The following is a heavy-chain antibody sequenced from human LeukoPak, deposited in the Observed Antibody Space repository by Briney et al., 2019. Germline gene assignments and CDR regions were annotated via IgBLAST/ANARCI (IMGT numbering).Heavy chain of an antibody. V-gene: IGHV4-38-2*02. CDR3: ARGDRSGIAAANLY. CDR2: IYHSGST. Sequence: PSETLSLTCTVSGYSISSGYYWGWIRPPPGKGLEWIGSIYHSGSTYYNPSLKSRVTISVDTPKNQFSLKLSSVTAADTAVYYCARGDRSGIAAANLYWGQGTLVTVSS. J-gene: IGHJ4*02. D-gene: IGHD6-13*01. CDR1: GYSISSGYY.